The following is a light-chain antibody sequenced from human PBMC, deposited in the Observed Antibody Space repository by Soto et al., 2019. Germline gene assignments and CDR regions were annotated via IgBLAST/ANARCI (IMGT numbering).Light chain of an antibody. CDR1: QSVSSN. CDR3: QQYNNWRGT. CDR2: GAS. Sequence: EIVMTQSPATLSVSPGERATLSCRASQSVSSNLAWYQQKPGQAPRLLIYGASTRATGIPARFSGSGSGTEFTLTISILQSEDFAVYYCQQYNNWRGTFGPGTKVDIK. V-gene: IGKV3-15*01. J-gene: IGKJ3*01.